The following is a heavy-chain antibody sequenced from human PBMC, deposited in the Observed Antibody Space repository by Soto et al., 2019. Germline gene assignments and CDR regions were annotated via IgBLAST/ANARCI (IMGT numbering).Heavy chain of an antibody. J-gene: IGHJ4*02. D-gene: IGHD6-19*01. CDR3: VRRGSSGWYESYFDY. CDR2: ISTSGRSI. V-gene: IGHV3-11*01. CDR1: GFTLSDYY. Sequence: QVQLVESGGGLVKPGGSLRLSCAASGFTLSDYYMIWIRQAPGKGLEWVSYISTSGRSIYYADSVKGRFTISRDNAKNSLYLQVNSLRAEDTAVYYCVRRGSSGWYESYFDYWGQGTLVTFSS.